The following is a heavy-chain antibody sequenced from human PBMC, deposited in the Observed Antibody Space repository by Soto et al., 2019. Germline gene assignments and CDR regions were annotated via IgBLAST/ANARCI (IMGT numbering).Heavy chain of an antibody. J-gene: IGHJ5*02. D-gene: IGHD3-10*01. CDR1: GGSISSYY. CDR2: IYYSGST. Sequence: SETLSLTCTVSGGSISSYYWSWIRQPPGKGLEWIGYIYYSGSTNYNPSLKSRVTISVDTSKNQFSLKLSSVTAADTAVYYCARDMGNSFRGYWFDPWGQGTLVTVS. V-gene: IGHV4-59*01. CDR3: ARDMGNSFRGYWFDP.